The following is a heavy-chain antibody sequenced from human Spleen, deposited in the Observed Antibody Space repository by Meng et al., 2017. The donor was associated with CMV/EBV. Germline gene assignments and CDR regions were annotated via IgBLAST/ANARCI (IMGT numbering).Heavy chain of an antibody. CDR2: IIPIFGTA. CDR3: ARVGLMRFSYNWFDP. Sequence: SGGTFSSYDIRWVRQAPGQGLEWMGGIIPIFGTANYAQKFQGRVTITTDESTSTAYMELSSLRSEDTAVYYCARVGLMRFSYNWFDPWGQGTLVTVSS. D-gene: IGHD3-3*01. CDR1: GGTFSSYD. V-gene: IGHV1-69*05. J-gene: IGHJ5*02.